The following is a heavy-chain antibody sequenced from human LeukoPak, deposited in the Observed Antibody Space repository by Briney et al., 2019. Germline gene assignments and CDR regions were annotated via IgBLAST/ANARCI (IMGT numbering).Heavy chain of an antibody. CDR1: GYTFSDYY. J-gene: IGHJ6*03. Sequence: GASVKVSCKASGYTFSDYYIHWVRQAPGQGLEWMGWINPDGGATNYAREFQGRVTMARDTSISTAYMDLSRLRYDDTAVCYCARVIEAVSGPYYFYYMDVWGKGTTVTIPS. CDR2: INPDGGAT. D-gene: IGHD3-16*02. V-gene: IGHV1-2*02. CDR3: ARVIEAVSGPYYFYYMDV.